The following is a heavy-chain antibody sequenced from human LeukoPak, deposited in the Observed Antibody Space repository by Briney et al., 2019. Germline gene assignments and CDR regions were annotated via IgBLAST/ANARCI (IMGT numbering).Heavy chain of an antibody. CDR2: ISAYNGNT. D-gene: IGHD3-3*01. CDR1: GYTFTSYG. V-gene: IGHV1-18*01. Sequence: ASVKVSCKASGYTFTSYGIGWLRQAPGQGLEWMGWISAYNGNTNYAQKLQGRVTMTTDTSTSTAYMELRSLRSDDTAVYYCARDVPFYDFWSGPDAFDIWGQGTMVTVSS. CDR3: ARDVPFYDFWSGPDAFDI. J-gene: IGHJ3*02.